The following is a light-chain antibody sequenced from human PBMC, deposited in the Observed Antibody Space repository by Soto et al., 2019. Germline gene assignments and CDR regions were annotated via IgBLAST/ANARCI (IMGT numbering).Light chain of an antibody. J-gene: IGKJ5*01. Sequence: EIVMTQSPATLSVSPGERATLSCRASQSVSSNLAWYQYKPGQAPRLLIEGASTRATGIPARFSGSGSGTEFPLTISSLQSEDFAVYYCQQYNNRPPVTFGQGTRLEIK. CDR3: QQYNNRPPVT. CDR2: GAS. V-gene: IGKV3-15*01. CDR1: QSVSSN.